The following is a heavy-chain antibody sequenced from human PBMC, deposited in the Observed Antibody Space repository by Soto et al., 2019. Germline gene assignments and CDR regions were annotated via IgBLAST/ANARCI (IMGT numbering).Heavy chain of an antibody. CDR2: IYWDDDK. D-gene: IGHD2-15*01. V-gene: IGHV2-5*02. J-gene: IGHJ5*02. CDR1: GFSLSTSGVG. Sequence: QITLKESGPTLVKPTQTLTLTCTFSGFSLSTSGVGVGWIRQPPGKALEWLALIYWDDDKRYSPSLKSRLTIPQDTSKSQVVRKMTNMDPVDTATYYCATRRRDVVVVAATLWFDPWGQGTLVTVSS. CDR3: ATRRRDVVVVAATLWFDP.